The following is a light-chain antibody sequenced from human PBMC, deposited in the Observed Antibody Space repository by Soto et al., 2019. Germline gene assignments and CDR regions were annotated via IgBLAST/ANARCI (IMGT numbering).Light chain of an antibody. V-gene: IGKV1-5*03. Sequence: IQSNQSPSTLSGTVGDRVTITCRASQTISSWLAWYQQKPGKAPKLLIYKASTLKSGVPSRFSGSGSGTEFTLTISSLQPDDFATYYCQHYNSYSEAFGQGTKVDI. CDR2: KAS. CDR1: QTISSW. CDR3: QHYNSYSEA. J-gene: IGKJ1*01.